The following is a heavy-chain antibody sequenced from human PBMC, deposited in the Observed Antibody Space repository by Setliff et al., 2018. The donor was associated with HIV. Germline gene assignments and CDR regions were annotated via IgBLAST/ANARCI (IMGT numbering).Heavy chain of an antibody. J-gene: IGHJ5*02. CDR2: INHSGST. D-gene: IGHD4-4*01. Sequence: PSETLSLTCAVYGGSLSGYYWTWIRQPPGKGLEWIGEINHSGSTNYNPSLKSRVTISIDTSKNQFSLKLSSVTAADTAMYYCARGRMATVLIRNWIGPWGQGSLVTVSS. CDR3: ARGRMATVLIRNWIGP. CDR1: GGSLSGYY. V-gene: IGHV4-34*01.